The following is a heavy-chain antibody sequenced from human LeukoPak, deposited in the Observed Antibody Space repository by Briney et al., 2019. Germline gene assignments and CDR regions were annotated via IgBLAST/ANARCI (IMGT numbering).Heavy chain of an antibody. CDR2: IYTSGST. D-gene: IGHD3-22*01. J-gene: IGHJ4*02. CDR1: GGSISSYY. V-gene: IGHV4-4*07. CDR3: ARVERPYYYDSSGYYDY. Sequence: SETLSLTCTVSGGSISSYYWSWIRQPAGKGLEWIGRIYTSGSTNYNPSLKSRVTMSVDTSKNQFSLKLSSVTAADTAVYYCARVERPYYYDSSGYYDYWGQGTLVTVSS.